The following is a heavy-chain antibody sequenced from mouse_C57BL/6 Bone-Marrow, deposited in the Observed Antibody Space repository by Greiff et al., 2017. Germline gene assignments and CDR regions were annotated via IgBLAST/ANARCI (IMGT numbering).Heavy chain of an antibody. CDR2: ISPSDSET. V-gene: IGHV1-61*01. CDR1: GYTFTSYW. Sequence: QVQLQQPGAELVRPGSSVKLSCKASGYTFTSYWMDWVKQRPGQGLEWIGNISPSDSETHYNQKFKDKATLTVDKSSSTAYMQLSSLTSEDSAVYYCERLDDYDWFAYWGQGTLVTVSA. CDR3: ERLDDYDWFAY. D-gene: IGHD2-4*01. J-gene: IGHJ3*01.